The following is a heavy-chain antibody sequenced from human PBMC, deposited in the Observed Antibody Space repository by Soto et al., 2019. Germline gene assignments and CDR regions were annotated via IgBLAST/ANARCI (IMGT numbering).Heavy chain of an antibody. D-gene: IGHD1-20*01. CDR1: GGSFSGYY. J-gene: IGHJ4*02. Sequence: SETLSLTCAVYGGSFSGYYWSWIRQPPGKGLEWIGEINHSGSTNYNPSLKSRVTISVDTSKNQFSLKLSSVTAADTAVYYCARRRPAPRYNWNGDFDYWGQGTLVTVSS. V-gene: IGHV4-34*01. CDR2: INHSGST. CDR3: ARRRPAPRYNWNGDFDY.